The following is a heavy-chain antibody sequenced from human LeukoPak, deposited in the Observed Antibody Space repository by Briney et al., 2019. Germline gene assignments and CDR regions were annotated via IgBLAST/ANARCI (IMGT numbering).Heavy chain of an antibody. CDR1: GFTFSSYA. CDR3: ARESSYGAYFDY. J-gene: IGHJ4*02. CDR2: ISYDGSNK. D-gene: IGHD4-17*01. Sequence: PGGSLRLSCAASGFTFSSYAMHWVRQAPGKGLEWVAVISYDGSNKYYADSVKGRFTISRDNSKNTLYLQMNSLRAEDTAVYYCARESSYGAYFDYWGQGTLVTVSS. V-gene: IGHV3-30-3*01.